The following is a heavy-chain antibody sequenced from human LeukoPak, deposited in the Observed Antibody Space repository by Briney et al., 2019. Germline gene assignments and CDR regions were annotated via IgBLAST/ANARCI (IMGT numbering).Heavy chain of an antibody. CDR1: GGSVSSYY. CDR2: IYYTGAT. D-gene: IGHD6-19*01. J-gene: IGHJ4*02. Sequence: SATLSLTCTVSGGSVSSYYWTWIRQPPGKGLEWIGYIYYTGATSYNPSLKSRVTISVDTSKNQFSLKLTSVTAADTAVYYCAKYGGSGWVIDYWGQGTLVTVSS. CDR3: AKYGGSGWVIDY. V-gene: IGHV4-59*08.